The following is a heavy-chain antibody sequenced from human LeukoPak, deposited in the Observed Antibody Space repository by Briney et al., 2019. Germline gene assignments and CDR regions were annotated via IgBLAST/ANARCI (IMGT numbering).Heavy chain of an antibody. V-gene: IGHV4-39*01. D-gene: IGHD6-19*01. J-gene: IGHJ5*02. CDR2: IYSAGDT. Sequence: ASETLSLTCTVSGGSISSTAYSWGWIRKPPGKGLEWIASIYSAGDTYYNPSLTSRVTISVHTSKNQFSLKLSSVTAADTAVYYCARDIAVGDRSQRRGWFGPWGQGTLVTVSS. CDR1: GGSISSTAYS. CDR3: ARDIAVGDRSQRRGWFGP.